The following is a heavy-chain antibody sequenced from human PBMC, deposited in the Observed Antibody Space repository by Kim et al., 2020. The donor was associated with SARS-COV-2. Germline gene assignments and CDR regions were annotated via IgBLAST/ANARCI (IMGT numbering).Heavy chain of an antibody. CDR2: INHSGST. J-gene: IGHJ4*02. Sequence: SETLSLTCAVYGGSFSGYYWSWIRQPPGKGLEWIGEINHSGSTNYNPSLKSRVTISVDTSKNQFSLKLSSVTAADTAVYYCARVLATIDYWGQGTLVIVS. V-gene: IGHV4-34*01. D-gene: IGHD5-12*01. CDR1: GGSFSGYY. CDR3: ARVLATIDY.